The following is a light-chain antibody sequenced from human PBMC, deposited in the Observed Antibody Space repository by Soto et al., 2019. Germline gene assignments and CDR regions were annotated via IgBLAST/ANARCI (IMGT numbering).Light chain of an antibody. V-gene: IGKV3-20*01. J-gene: IGKJ5*01. CDR3: QQYGNSPIT. CDR2: GTS. Sequence: EVVLTQSPGTVSLSRGERTTLSCRASERIYSAYLGWYQQKPGQAPRLLIYGTSSRATGIPDRFSGSGSGTDFTLTISRLEPEDFAVYYCQQYGNSPITFGQGTRLEIK. CDR1: ERIYSAY.